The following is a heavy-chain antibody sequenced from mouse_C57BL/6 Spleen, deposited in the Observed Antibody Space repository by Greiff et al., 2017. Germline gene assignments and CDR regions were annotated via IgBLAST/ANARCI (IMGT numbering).Heavy chain of an antibody. D-gene: IGHD2-2*01. CDR3: TAMVTGAHYYAMDY. V-gene: IGHV14-4*01. J-gene: IGHJ4*01. CDR2: IDPENGDT. CDR1: GFNIKDDY. Sequence: EVKLVESGAELVRPGASVKLSCTASGFNIKDDYMHWVKQRPEQGLEWIGWIDPENGDTEYASKFQGKATITADTSSNTAYLQLSSLTSEDTAVYYCTAMVTGAHYYAMDYWGQGTSVTVSS.